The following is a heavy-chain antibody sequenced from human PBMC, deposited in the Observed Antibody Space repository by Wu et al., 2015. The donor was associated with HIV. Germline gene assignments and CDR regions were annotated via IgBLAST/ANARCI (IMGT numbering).Heavy chain of an antibody. CDR1: GGSFSGYY. CDR2: INHSGST. J-gene: IGHJ4*02. V-gene: IGHV4-34*01. D-gene: IGHD6-13*01. Sequence: QVQLQQWGAGLLKPSETLSLTCAVYGGSFSGYYWSWIRQPPGKGLEWIGEINHSGSTNYNPSLKSRVTISVDTSKNQFSLKLSSVTAADTAVYYCARGGYSGSWYFDYWGQGTLVTVSS. CDR3: ARGGYSGSWYFDY.